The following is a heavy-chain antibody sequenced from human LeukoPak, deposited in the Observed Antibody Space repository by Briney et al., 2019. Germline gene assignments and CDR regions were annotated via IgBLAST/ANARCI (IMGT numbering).Heavy chain of an antibody. CDR3: AREACSSTSCSPHDY. J-gene: IGHJ4*02. Sequence: ASVKVSCKASGYSFTTYHIHWVRQAPGQGLEWMGIIKDSGTTIYPQKFQGRVTMTRDTSTSTVYMEVSSLRSEDTAVYYCAREACSSTSCSPHDYWGQGTLVTVSS. CDR2: IKDSGTT. D-gene: IGHD2-2*01. V-gene: IGHV1-46*01. CDR1: GYSFTTYH.